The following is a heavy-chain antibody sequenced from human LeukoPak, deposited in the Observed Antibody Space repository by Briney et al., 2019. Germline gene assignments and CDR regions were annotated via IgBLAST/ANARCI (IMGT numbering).Heavy chain of an antibody. D-gene: IGHD6-6*01. J-gene: IGHJ6*03. Sequence: LETLSLTCTVSGGSISSSSYYWGWIRQPPGKGLEWMGCIYYSGSTYYHPSLKSRVTISVGTSKNQFFLELSSVTAADPAVYYCARDYRVSSSSSYYYYMDVWGKGTTVTVSS. CDR1: GGSISSSSYY. V-gene: IGHV4-39*07. CDR3: ARDYRVSSSSSYYYYMDV. CDR2: IYYSGST.